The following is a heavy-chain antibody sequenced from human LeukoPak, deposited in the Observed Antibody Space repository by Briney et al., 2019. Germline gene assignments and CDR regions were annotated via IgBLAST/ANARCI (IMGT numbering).Heavy chain of an antibody. J-gene: IGHJ6*02. D-gene: IGHD6-13*01. Sequence: PGGSLRLSCAASGFTVSSNYMSWVRQAPGKGLEWVSVIYSGGSTYYADSVKGRFTISRDNSKNTLYLQMNSLRAEDTAVYYCAVLAAAGPTPHYYGMDVWGQGTTVTVSS. CDR2: IYSGGST. CDR3: AVLAAAGPTPHYYGMDV. CDR1: GFTVSSNY. V-gene: IGHV3-53*01.